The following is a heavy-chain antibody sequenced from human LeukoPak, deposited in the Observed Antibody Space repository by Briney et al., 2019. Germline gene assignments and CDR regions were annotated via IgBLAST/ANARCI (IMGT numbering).Heavy chain of an antibody. J-gene: IGHJ4*02. CDR3: ASGRSVGATTVY. V-gene: IGHV1-69*04. D-gene: IGHD1-26*01. CDR2: IIPILGIA. CDR1: GGTFSSYA. Sequence: ASVKVSCKASGGTFSSYAISWVRQVPGQGLEWMGRIIPILGIANYAQKFQGRVTITADKSTSTAYMELSSLRSEDTAVYYCASGRSVGATTVYWGQGTLVTVSS.